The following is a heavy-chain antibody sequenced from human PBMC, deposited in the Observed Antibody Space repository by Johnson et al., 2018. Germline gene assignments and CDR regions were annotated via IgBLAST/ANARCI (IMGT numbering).Heavy chain of an antibody. D-gene: IGHD3-16*01. CDR1: GGSISSYY. CDR2: VYYTGTT. V-gene: IGHV4-59*01. CDR3: VRGLWSDEGWFDP. Sequence: QVQLQESGPGLVKPSETLSLTCNVSGGSISSYYWSWIRQSPGKGLEFIGYVYYTGTTDYNPSLRSRVPISVAPTRNQFSLKVKSVTAAGRAVYYCVRGLWSDEGWFDPWGQGTLVTVSS. J-gene: IGHJ5*02.